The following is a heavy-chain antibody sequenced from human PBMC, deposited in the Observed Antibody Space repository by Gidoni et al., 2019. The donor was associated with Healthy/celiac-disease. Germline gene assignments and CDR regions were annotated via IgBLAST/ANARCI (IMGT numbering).Heavy chain of an antibody. CDR2: ISDDGSNK. J-gene: IGHJ6*02. Sequence: QVQLVESGGGVVQPGRSLRLSCAASGFPFSSYGMHWVRQAPGKGLEWVAVISDDGSNKYYADSVKGRFTISRDNSKNTLYLQMNSLRAEDTAVYYCATGGPDLHYYGMDVWGQGTTVTVSS. CDR3: ATGGPDLHYYGMDV. V-gene: IGHV3-30*03. CDR1: GFPFSSYG. D-gene: IGHD3-10*01.